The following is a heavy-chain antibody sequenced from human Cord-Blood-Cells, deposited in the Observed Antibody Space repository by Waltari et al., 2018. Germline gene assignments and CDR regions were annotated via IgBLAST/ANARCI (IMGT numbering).Heavy chain of an antibody. V-gene: IGHV1-69*12. Sequence: QVQLVQSGAEVKKPGSSVKVSCKASGGTFSSYAISWVRQAPGQGLEWMGGIIPIVGIANDAKKCQGRVTITADESTSTAYMGRSSLRSEETAVYYCAREGGDANWFDPWGQGTLVTVSS. CDR3: AREGGDANWFDP. CDR2: IIPIVGIA. D-gene: IGHD2-21*02. CDR1: GGTFSSYA. J-gene: IGHJ5*02.